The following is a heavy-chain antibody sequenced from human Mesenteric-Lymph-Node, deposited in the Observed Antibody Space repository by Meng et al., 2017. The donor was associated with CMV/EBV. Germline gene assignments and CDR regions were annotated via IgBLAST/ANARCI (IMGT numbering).Heavy chain of an antibody. D-gene: IGHD3-22*01. J-gene: IGHJ6*02. CDR1: GGSMSRNSYY. Sequence: SETLSLTCIVSGGSMSRNSYYWGWIRQPPGKGLEWIGSVSHSGNTYYNPSLKGRVTISVDTPKNQFSLKLSSVTAADTAVYYCARDRGSGYSYYYYGMDVWGQGTTVTVSS. CDR2: VSHSGNT. V-gene: IGHV4-39*07. CDR3: ARDRGSGYSYYYYGMDV.